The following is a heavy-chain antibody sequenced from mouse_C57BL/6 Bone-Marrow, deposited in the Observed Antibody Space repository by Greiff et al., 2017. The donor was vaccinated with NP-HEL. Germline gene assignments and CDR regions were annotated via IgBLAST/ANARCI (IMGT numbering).Heavy chain of an antibody. D-gene: IGHD2-4*01. Sequence: DVMLVESGGGLVQPGGSLSLSCAASGFTFTDYYMSWVRQPPGKALEWLGFIRNKANGYTTEYSASVKGRFTISRDNSQSILYLQMNALRAEDSATYYCARYDYDTGFDYWGQGTTLTVSS. CDR1: GFTFTDYY. J-gene: IGHJ2*01. V-gene: IGHV7-3*01. CDR2: IRNKANGYTT. CDR3: ARYDYDTGFDY.